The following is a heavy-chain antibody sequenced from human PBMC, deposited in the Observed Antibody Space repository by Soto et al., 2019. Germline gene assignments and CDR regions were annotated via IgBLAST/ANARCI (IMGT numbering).Heavy chain of an antibody. CDR2: IYYSGST. J-gene: IGHJ4*02. D-gene: IGHD4-17*01. CDR3: ARVYDYGDYGFDY. V-gene: IGHV4-31*03. Sequence: SETLSLTCTVSGGSISSGGYYWSWIRQHPGKGLEWIGYIYYSGSTYYNPSLKSRVTISVDTSKNQFSLKLSSVTAADTAVYYCARVYDYGDYGFDYWGQGTLVTVSS. CDR1: GGSISSGGYY.